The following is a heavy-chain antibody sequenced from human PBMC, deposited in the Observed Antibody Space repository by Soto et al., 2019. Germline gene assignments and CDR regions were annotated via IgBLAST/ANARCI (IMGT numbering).Heavy chain of an antibody. V-gene: IGHV1-69*12. D-gene: IGHD3-10*01. Sequence: QVQLVQSGAEVKKPGSSVKVSCKASGGTFSSYAISWVRQAPGQGLEWMGGIIPIFGTANYAQKFQGRVTITADESTSTAYMELSSLRSDDTAVYYCARGDPMVRGVISDYWGQGTLVTVSS. CDR2: IIPIFGTA. CDR1: GGTFSSYA. J-gene: IGHJ4*02. CDR3: ARGDPMVRGVISDY.